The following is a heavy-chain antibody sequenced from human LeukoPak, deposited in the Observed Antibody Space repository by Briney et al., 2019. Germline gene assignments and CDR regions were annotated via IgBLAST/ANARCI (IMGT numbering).Heavy chain of an antibody. CDR3: AKDSIWFGELLSGGMDV. Sequence: PGRSLRLSCAASGFTFSSYGMHWVRQAPGKGLEWVAVISYDGSNKYYADSVKGRFTISRDNSKNTLYPQMNSLRAEDTAVYYCAKDSIWFGELLSGGMDVWGQGTTVTVSS. V-gene: IGHV3-30*18. CDR1: GFTFSSYG. D-gene: IGHD3-10*01. CDR2: ISYDGSNK. J-gene: IGHJ6*02.